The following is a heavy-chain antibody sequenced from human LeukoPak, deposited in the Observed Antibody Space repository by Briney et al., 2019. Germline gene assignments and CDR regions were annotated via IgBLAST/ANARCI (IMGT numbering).Heavy chain of an antibody. V-gene: IGHV5-51*01. CDR1: GYSFTSYW. Sequence: GESLKISCKGSGYSFTSYWIAWVRQMPGKGLEWMGIIYPGDSDTRYSPSFQGQVTISADKSISAAYLQWSSLKASDTAMYYCARLGDAYYGSGSYAYWGQGTLVTVSS. CDR3: ARLGDAYYGSGSYAY. D-gene: IGHD3-10*01. CDR2: IYPGDSDT. J-gene: IGHJ4*02.